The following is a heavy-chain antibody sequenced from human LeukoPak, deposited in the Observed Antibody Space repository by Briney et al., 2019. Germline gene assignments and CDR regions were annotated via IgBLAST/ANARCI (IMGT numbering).Heavy chain of an antibody. D-gene: IGHD4-17*01. V-gene: IGHV1-24*01. CDR2: YDPDDAET. J-gene: IGHJ4*02. CDR1: GYTVTEFS. Sequence: ASVKVSCKVSGYTVTEFSIHWVRQAPGKGLEWMGGYDPDDAETVFARKFQGRVTMTEDTSTNTAYMELTSLISEDTAVYYCATGQTTPALVDTLHFWGQGTLVTVSS. CDR3: ATGQTTPALVDTLHF.